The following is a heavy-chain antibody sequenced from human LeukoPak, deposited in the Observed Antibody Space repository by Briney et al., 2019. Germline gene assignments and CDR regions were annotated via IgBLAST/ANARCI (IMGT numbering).Heavy chain of an antibody. CDR1: GFTFSSYA. Sequence: GGSLRLSCAASGFTFSSYAMSWVRQAPGKGLEWVSAISGSGGSTYYADSVKSRFTISRDNSKNTLYLQMNSQRAEDTAVYYCAKGSPSTVTTLYGYWGQGTLVTVSS. CDR2: ISGSGGST. D-gene: IGHD4-17*01. J-gene: IGHJ4*02. CDR3: AKGSPSTVTTLYGY. V-gene: IGHV3-23*01.